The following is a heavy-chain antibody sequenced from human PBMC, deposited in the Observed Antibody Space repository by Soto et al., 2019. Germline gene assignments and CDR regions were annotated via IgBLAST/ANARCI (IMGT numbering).Heavy chain of an antibody. CDR3: ARVRSDSTNNAFDI. D-gene: IGHD1-26*01. J-gene: IGHJ3*02. CDR2: IHQSGNA. V-gene: IGHV4-38-2*01. Sequence: LSLTCAGSGDSISTDFYWGWIRQPPGKGLEWIGNIHQSGNANYSPSLKSRVTISVDTFKNQFSLKLRSVTAADTAVYYCARVRSDSTNNAFDIWDEGTMVTVSS. CDR1: GDSISTDFY.